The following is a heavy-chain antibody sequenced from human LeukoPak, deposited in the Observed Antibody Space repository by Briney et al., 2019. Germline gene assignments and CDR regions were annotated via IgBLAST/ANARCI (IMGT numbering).Heavy chain of an antibody. D-gene: IGHD1-26*01. J-gene: IGHJ6*02. V-gene: IGHV1-2*02. CDR3: ARWSGSYSDYYYYYGMDV. CDR2: INPNSGGT. Sequence: ASVKVSCKASGYTFTNYYMHWVRQAPGQGLEWMGWINPNSGGTNYAQKFQGRVTMTRDTSISTVYMELSRLRSDDTAVYYCARWSGSYSDYYYYYGMDVWGQGTTVTVSS. CDR1: GYTFTNYY.